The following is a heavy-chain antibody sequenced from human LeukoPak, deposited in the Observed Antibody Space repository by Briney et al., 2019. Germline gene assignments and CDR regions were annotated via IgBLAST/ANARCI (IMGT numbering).Heavy chain of an antibody. J-gene: IGHJ3*02. CDR3: ARGSITDI. V-gene: IGHV4-34*01. Sequence: SEALCLTCAVYGGSFSGYYWSWIRQPPGKGLEWIGEINHSGSTNYNPSLKSRVTISVDTSKNQFSLKLSSVTAADTAVYYCARGSITDIWGQGTMVTVSS. CDR1: GGSFSGYY. CDR2: INHSGST.